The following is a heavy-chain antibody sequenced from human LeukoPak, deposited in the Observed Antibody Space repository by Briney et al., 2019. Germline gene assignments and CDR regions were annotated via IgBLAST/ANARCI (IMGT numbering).Heavy chain of an antibody. CDR3: AKEYSSSWYYFDY. Sequence: AGSLTLSCAVSGFTFSSYAMSWLRHAPEEGLEWVSAISSSGGGTYYADSVKGRFTIYRDNSKNKLYLQMNSLRAEDTAVYYCAKEYSSSWYYFDYWGQGTLVTVSS. CDR2: ISSSGGGT. CDR1: GFTFSSYA. J-gene: IGHJ4*02. V-gene: IGHV3-23*01. D-gene: IGHD6-13*01.